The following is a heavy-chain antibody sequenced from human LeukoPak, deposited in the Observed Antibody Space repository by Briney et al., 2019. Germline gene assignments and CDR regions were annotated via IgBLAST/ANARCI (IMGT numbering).Heavy chain of an antibody. CDR1: GYTFTGYY. V-gene: IGHV1-2*02. CDR3: ARGLPGIVDIVANVAFDY. CDR2: INPNSGGT. Sequence: GASVKVSCKASGYTFTGYYMHWVRQAPGQGLEWMGWINPNSGGTNYAQKFQGRVTMTRDTSISTAYMELSRLRSDDTAVYYCARGLPGIVDIVANVAFDYWGQGTLVTVSS. J-gene: IGHJ4*02. D-gene: IGHD5-12*01.